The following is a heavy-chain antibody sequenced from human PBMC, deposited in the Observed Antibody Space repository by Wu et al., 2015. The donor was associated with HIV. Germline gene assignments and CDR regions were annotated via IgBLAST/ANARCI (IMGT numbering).Heavy chain of an antibody. CDR3: ARDPCSGGSCYSFNWFDP. J-gene: IGHJ5*02. CDR2: INPNSGGT. V-gene: IGHV1-2*02. Sequence: QVQLVQSGAEVKKPGASVKVSCKASGYTFTGYYMHWVRQAPGQGLEWMGWINPNSGGTNYAQKFQGRVTMTRDTSISTAYMELSRLRSDDTAVYYCARDPCSGGSCYSFNWFDPWGQGTLVHRLL. D-gene: IGHD2-15*01. CDR1: GYTFTGYY.